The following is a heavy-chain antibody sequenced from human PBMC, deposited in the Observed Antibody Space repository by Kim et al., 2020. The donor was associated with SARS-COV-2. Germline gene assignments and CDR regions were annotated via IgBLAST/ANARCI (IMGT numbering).Heavy chain of an antibody. CDR3: ARGPSIAAAGKDFDY. J-gene: IGHJ4*02. Sequence: KFQGRVTMTRDTSTSTVYMELSSLRSEDTAVYYCARGPSIAAAGKDFDYWGQGTLVTVSS. D-gene: IGHD6-13*01. V-gene: IGHV1-46*01.